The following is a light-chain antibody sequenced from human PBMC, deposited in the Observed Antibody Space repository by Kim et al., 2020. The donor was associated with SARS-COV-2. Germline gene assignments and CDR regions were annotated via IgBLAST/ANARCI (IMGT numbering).Light chain of an antibody. CDR1: QSISSW. V-gene: IGKV1-5*03. Sequence: DIQMTQSPSTLSASVGDRVTITCRASQSISSWLAWYQQKPGKAPKLLIYKASSLESGVPSRFSGSGSGTEFTLTISSLQPDDFATYYCQKYNSYSPRTFGQGTKVDIK. CDR2: KAS. CDR3: QKYNSYSPRT. J-gene: IGKJ1*01.